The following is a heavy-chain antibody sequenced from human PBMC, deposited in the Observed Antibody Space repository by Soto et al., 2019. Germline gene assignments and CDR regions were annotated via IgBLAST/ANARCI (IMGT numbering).Heavy chain of an antibody. CDR3: ARDFVVGGPTINYYYGMDV. J-gene: IGHJ6*02. CDR2: ISDDGSNK. V-gene: IGHV3-30*03. CDR1: GFTFSRYG. D-gene: IGHD1-26*01. Sequence: GGSLRLSCAASGFTFSRYGMHWVRQAPGKGLEWVAIISDDGSNKYYADSVKGRFTISRDNSKNTLYLQMNSLGAEDTAVYYCARDFVVGGPTINYYYGMDVWGQGTTVTVSS.